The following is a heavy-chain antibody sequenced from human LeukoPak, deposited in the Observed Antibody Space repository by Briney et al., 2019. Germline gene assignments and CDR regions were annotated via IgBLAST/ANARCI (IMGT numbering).Heavy chain of an antibody. CDR1: GFTFSSYS. CDR3: ARWLAAHWYFDL. CDR2: ISSSSYI. D-gene: IGHD6-19*01. Sequence: PGGSLRLSCAASGFTFSSYSMNWVRQAPGKGLEWVSSISSSSYIYYADSVKGRFTISRDNAKNSLYLQMNSLRAEDTAVYYCARWLAAHWYFDLWGRGTLVTVSS. J-gene: IGHJ2*01. V-gene: IGHV3-21*01.